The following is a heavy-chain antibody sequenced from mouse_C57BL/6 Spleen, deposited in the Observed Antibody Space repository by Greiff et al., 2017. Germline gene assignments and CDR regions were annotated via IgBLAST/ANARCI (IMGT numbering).Heavy chain of an antibody. Sequence: DVKLVESGGGLVKPGGSLKLSCAASGFTFSDYGMHWVRQAPEKGLEWVAYISSGSSTIYYADTVKGRFTISRDNAKNTLFLQMTSLRSEDTAMYYCANYYGSSYWFAYWGRGTLVTVSA. D-gene: IGHD1-1*01. CDR1: GFTFSDYG. J-gene: IGHJ3*01. CDR3: ANYYGSSYWFAY. V-gene: IGHV5-17*01. CDR2: ISSGSSTI.